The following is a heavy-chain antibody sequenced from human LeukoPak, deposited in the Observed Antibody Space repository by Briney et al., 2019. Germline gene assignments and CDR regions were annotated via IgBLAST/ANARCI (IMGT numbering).Heavy chain of an antibody. D-gene: IGHD4-17*01. Sequence: PSETLSLPCTVSGGSISSYYGSWIRQPPGKGLEWVGYIYYSGSTNYNPSLNSRVTISVDTSKVHVSLKLSSVTAADTAVYYCARRVATVTDDACGIGGQGTMVSVSS. J-gene: IGHJ3*02. CDR2: IYYSGST. CDR3: ARRVATVTDDACGI. CDR1: GGSISSYY. V-gene: IGHV4-59*01.